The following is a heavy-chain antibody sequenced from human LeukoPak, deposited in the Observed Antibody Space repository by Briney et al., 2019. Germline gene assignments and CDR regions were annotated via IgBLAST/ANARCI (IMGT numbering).Heavy chain of an antibody. CDR3: ARDGGVEGGTTWFDP. D-gene: IGHD2/OR15-2a*01. CDR1: GFTFTNYV. Sequence: GGSLRLSCVVSGFTFTNYVMNWVRQVPGKGLEWVAHISTRTGSSGYADSVRSRFTISRDTARNSLYLEMNSLRVEDTAIYSCARDGGVEGGTTWFDPWGQGTQVTVSS. J-gene: IGHJ5*02. CDR2: ISTRTGSS. V-gene: IGHV3-21*01.